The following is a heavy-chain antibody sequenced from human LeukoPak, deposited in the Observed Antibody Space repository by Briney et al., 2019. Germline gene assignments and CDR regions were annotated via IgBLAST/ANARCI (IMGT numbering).Heavy chain of an antibody. V-gene: IGHV4-30-4*08. CDR1: GGSISSYDYY. J-gene: IGHJ4*02. CDR3: ARASSGYYYPSDY. CDR2: IYYSGST. D-gene: IGHD3-22*01. Sequence: SQTLSLTCTVSGGSISSYDYYGNWIRQPPGKGLEWTGHIYYSGSTYYNPSLKSRVTISVDTSNNQSSLKLSSVTAADTAVYYCARASSGYYYPSDYWGQGTLVTVSS.